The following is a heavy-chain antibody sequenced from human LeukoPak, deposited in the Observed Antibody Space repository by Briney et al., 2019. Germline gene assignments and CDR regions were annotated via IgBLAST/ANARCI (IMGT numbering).Heavy chain of an antibody. J-gene: IGHJ5*02. CDR3: ARIAMNWFDP. V-gene: IGHV4-34*01. CDR1: GGSFSGYY. CDR2: TNHSGST. Sequence: SETLSLTCAVYGGSFSGYYWSWIRQPPGKGLEWIGETNHSGSTNYNPSLKSRVTISVDTSKNQFSLKLSSVTAADTAVYYCARIAMNWFDPWGQGTLVTVSS.